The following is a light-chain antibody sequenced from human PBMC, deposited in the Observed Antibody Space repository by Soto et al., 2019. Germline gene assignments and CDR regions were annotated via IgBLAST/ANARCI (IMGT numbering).Light chain of an antibody. CDR2: GAS. Sequence: EIVLTQSPGTLSLSPGERATLSCRASQSVSSSYLAWYQQQPGQAPRLLIYGASSRATGIPDRFSGSGSGTDFTLTSSRVEPEDFGVYYCQQYGSSPWTFGQSTKVDIK. CDR3: QQYGSSPWT. V-gene: IGKV3-20*01. CDR1: QSVSSSY. J-gene: IGKJ1*01.